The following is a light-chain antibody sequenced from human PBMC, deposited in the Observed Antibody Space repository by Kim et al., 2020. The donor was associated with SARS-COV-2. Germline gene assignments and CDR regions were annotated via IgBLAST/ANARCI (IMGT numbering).Light chain of an antibody. Sequence: EIVMTQSPATLSVSPGERATLSCRASQSVSSTLAWYQQKPGQAPSLLIYAASTRATGIPARFSGSGSGTEFTLTISSLQSEDFAIYYCQQYNNWPSLTFGGGTKVDIK. CDR3: QQYNNWPSLT. CDR1: QSVSST. J-gene: IGKJ4*01. CDR2: AAS. V-gene: IGKV3D-15*01.